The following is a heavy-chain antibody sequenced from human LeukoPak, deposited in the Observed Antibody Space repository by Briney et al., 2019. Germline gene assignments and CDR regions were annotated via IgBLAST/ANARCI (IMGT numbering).Heavy chain of an antibody. D-gene: IGHD6-13*01. J-gene: IGHJ4*02. Sequence: GGSLRLSCAASGFTFSSYGMHWVRQAPGKGLEWVAVIWYDGSHKYYADSVKGRFTISRDNSKNTLYLQMNSLRAEDTAVYYRARDQASSSWYLDYWGQGTLVTVSS. CDR1: GFTFSSYG. CDR2: IWYDGSHK. V-gene: IGHV3-33*01. CDR3: ARDQASSSWYLDY.